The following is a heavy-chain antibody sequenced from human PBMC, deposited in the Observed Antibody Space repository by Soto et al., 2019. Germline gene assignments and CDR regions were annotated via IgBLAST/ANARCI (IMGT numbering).Heavy chain of an antibody. J-gene: IGHJ4*02. CDR1: GGTFSSYT. CDR2: IIPILGIA. Sequence: QVQLVQSGAEVKKPGSSVKVSCKASGGTFSSYTISWVRQAPGQGLEWMGRIIPILGIANYAQKFQGRGTITAHKSTSRAYMELSSLISEDTAVYYCSRDGGGRMGPVLDYWGQGTLVTVSS. V-gene: IGHV1-69*08. CDR3: SRDGGGRMGPVLDY. D-gene: IGHD3-16*01.